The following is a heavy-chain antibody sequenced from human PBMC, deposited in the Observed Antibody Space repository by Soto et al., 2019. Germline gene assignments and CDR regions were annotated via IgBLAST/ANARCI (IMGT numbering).Heavy chain of an antibody. J-gene: IGHJ3*02. D-gene: IGHD3-10*01. Sequence: GGSLRLSCAASGFTFSSYDMHWVRQATGKGLERVSAIGTAGDTYYPGSVKGRFTISRENAKNSLYLQMNSLRAGDTAVYYCARGVYGSGSYYAFDIWGQGTMVTVSS. CDR1: GFTFSSYD. CDR3: ARGVYGSGSYYAFDI. V-gene: IGHV3-13*01. CDR2: IGTAGDT.